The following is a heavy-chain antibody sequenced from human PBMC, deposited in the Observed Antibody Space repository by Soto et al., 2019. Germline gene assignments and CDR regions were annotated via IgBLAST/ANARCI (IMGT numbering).Heavy chain of an antibody. J-gene: IGHJ1*01. Sequence: PGGSLRLSCAASGFTFSSYAMHWVRQAPGKGLEGVAVISYDGSNKYYADSVKGRFTISRDNSKNTLYLQMNSLRAEDTAVYYCARWSKGIHYYDSSPFQHGGQGTLVTVPS. CDR1: GFTFSSYA. CDR2: ISYDGSNK. V-gene: IGHV3-30-3*01. CDR3: ARWSKGIHYYDSSPFQH. D-gene: IGHD3-22*01.